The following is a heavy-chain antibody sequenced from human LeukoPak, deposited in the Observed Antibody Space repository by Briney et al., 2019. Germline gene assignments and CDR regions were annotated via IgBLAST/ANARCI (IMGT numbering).Heavy chain of an antibody. CDR1: GGSISSGSYY. D-gene: IGHD2-2*01. CDR3: ARHMTRYCSSTSCEDY. V-gene: IGHV4-39*01. J-gene: IGHJ4*02. Sequence: PSETLSLTCTVSGGSISSGSYYWGWIRQPPGKGLEWIGSIYYSGSTYYNPSLKSRVTISVDTSKNQFSLKLSSVTAADTAVYYCARHMTRYCSSTSCEDYWGQGTLVTVSS. CDR2: IYYSGST.